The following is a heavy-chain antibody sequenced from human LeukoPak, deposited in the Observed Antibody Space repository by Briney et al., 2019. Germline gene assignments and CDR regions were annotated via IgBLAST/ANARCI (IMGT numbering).Heavy chain of an antibody. J-gene: IGHJ4*02. Sequence: GGSLRLSCAASGFTFSDYYMNWIRQAPGKGLEWVSYISSSSSTIYYADSVKGRFTISRDNAKNSLYLQMNSLRAEDTALYYCARDYYDSSGVRDYFDYWGQGTLVTVSS. D-gene: IGHD3-22*01. V-gene: IGHV3-11*01. CDR3: ARDYYDSSGVRDYFDY. CDR1: GFTFSDYY. CDR2: ISSSSSTI.